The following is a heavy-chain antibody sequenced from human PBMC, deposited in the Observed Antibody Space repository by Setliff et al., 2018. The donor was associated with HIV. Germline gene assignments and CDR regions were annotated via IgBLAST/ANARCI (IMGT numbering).Heavy chain of an antibody. CDR3: ARDFITGTLDFDY. CDR2: ITSSGSTI. D-gene: IGHD1-7*01. Sequence: GGSLRLSCAASGLTFTDAWMSWVRQAPGKGLEWISYITSSGSTIDYADSVKGRFTISRDNAKNSLFLQMNSLGVEDTAVYYCARDFITGTLDFDYRGQGAQVTVSS. CDR1: GLTFTDAW. J-gene: IGHJ4*02. V-gene: IGHV3-11*04.